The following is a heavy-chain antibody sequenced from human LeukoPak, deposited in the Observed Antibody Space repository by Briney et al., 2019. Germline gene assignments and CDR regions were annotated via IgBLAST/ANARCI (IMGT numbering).Heavy chain of an antibody. V-gene: IGHV6-1*01. CDR2: TYYRSKWYN. Sequence: SQTLSLTCAISGDSVSINSAAWNWIRQSPSRGLEWLGRTYYRSKWYNDDAGSVKSRITINPDTSTNQFSLKPNSVTPEDTAVYYCSRGLRYSSSSGDWFDPWGQGTLVTVSS. D-gene: IGHD6-6*01. CDR1: GDSVSINSAA. J-gene: IGHJ5*02. CDR3: SRGLRYSSSSGDWFDP.